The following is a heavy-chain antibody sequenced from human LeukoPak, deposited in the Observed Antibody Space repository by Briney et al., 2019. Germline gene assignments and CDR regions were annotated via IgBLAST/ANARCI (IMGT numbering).Heavy chain of an antibody. CDR3: ARQPIVGATTVDY. CDR2: IYYSGST. Sequence: SETLSLTCTVPGDSISSSSYYWGWIRRPPGKGLEWIGNIYYSGSTYYNPSLKSRVTISVDTSKNQFSLKLSSVTAADTAVYYCARQPIVGATTVDYWGQGTLVTVSS. D-gene: IGHD1-26*01. V-gene: IGHV4-39*01. CDR1: GDSISSSSYY. J-gene: IGHJ4*02.